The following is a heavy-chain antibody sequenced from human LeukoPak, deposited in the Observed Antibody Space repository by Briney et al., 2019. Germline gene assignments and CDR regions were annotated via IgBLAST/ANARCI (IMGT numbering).Heavy chain of an antibody. V-gene: IGHV4-39*01. CDR3: ARGFRGIRGVIQDY. CDR2: MYYDGSS. CDR1: GGSINSGTFY. Sequence: SETLSLTCTVSGGSINSGTFYWGWIRQPPGTGLEWLGSMYYDGSSYYNPSLKSRVATSVDTSKNQFSLKLTSVTAADTAVYYCARGFRGIRGVIQDYWGQEPWSPSPQ. J-gene: IGHJ4*01. D-gene: IGHD3-10*01.